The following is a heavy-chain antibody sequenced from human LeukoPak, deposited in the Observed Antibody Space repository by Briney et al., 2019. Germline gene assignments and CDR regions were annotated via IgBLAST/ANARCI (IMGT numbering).Heavy chain of an antibody. CDR2: MNQDGSEK. D-gene: IGHD1-7*01. CDR1: EFTFTAYW. CDR3: ARARNCDS. V-gene: IGHV3-7*05. Sequence: GGSLRLSCAVSEFTFTAYWMSWVRQAPGKGLEWVANMNQDGSEKYYVDSVKGRFTISRDNAKNSLFLQMNSLRAEDTAVYYCARARNCDSWGQGTLVTVSS. J-gene: IGHJ5*01.